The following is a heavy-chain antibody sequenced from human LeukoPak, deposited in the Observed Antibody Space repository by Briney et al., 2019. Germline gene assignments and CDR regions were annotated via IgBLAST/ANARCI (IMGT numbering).Heavy chain of an antibody. V-gene: IGHV3-11*04. D-gene: IGHD2-15*01. CDR1: GFTLSDYY. Sequence: GGSLRFSCAASGFTLSDYYMSWIRQAPGKGLEWVSVKGRFTISRDNAKNSLYLQMNSLGAEDTAVYCCARGFRLPDVWGKGTTVTVSS. CDR3: ARGFRLPDV. J-gene: IGHJ6*04.